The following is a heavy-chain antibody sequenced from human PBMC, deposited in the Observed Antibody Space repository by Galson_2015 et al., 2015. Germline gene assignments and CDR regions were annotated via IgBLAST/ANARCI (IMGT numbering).Heavy chain of an antibody. J-gene: IGHJ4*02. V-gene: IGHV1-3*01. D-gene: IGHD3-9*01. CDR1: GYTFTTYT. Sequence: SVKVSCKASGYTFTTYTVHWVRQGPGQRLEWMGWIDADTGDTKYSQKFQGRVSITRDTSANTAYMDLSSLRSEDTAVYYCAISPRFDWFIEYWGQGTLVTVSS. CDR2: IDADTGDT. CDR3: AISPRFDWFIEY.